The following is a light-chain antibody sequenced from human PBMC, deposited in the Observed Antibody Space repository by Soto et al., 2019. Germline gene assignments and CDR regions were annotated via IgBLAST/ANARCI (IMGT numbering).Light chain of an antibody. Sequence: EIVMTQSPATLSVSPGERATLSCRASQSVSSNLAWYQQKPGQAPRLLIYGASTRATGVPARFSGSGSGTEFTLTISSLQSEDFAIYYCHQYHRWRGVGQGTKVEI. CDR2: GAS. J-gene: IGKJ2*01. CDR1: QSVSSN. V-gene: IGKV3-15*01. CDR3: HQYHRWRG.